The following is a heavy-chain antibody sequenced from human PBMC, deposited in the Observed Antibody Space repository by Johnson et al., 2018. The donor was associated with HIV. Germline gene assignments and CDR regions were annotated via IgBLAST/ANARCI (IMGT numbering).Heavy chain of an antibody. CDR2: ITHDGSEK. D-gene: IGHD3-10*01. V-gene: IGHV3-7*01. CDR1: EFTFSSYW. Sequence: VQLVESGGGLVQPGGSLRLSCAASEFTFSSYWMSWVRQAPVKGLEWVANITHDGSEKYYVDSVKGRFTISRDNSKNSLYLQMNSLRAEDTAVCYCARVAILCCGELSGLGAVYIWGEGTMVTVSS. CDR3: ARVAILCCGELSGLGAVYI. J-gene: IGHJ3*02.